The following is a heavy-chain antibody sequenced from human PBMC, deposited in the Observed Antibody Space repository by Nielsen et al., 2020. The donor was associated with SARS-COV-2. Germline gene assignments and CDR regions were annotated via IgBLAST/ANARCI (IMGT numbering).Heavy chain of an antibody. V-gene: IGHV4-39*01. CDR2: IYYSGST. CDR1: GGSIRHTNYY. D-gene: IGHD4-23*01. Sequence: SETLSLTCTVSGGSIRHTNYYWGWIRQPPGKGLEWIGSIYYSGSTYYNPSLKSRVTISVDTSKNQFSLKLSSVTAADTAVYYCARQSGGNSRVDYWGQGTLVTVSS. CDR3: ARQSGGNSRVDY. J-gene: IGHJ4*02.